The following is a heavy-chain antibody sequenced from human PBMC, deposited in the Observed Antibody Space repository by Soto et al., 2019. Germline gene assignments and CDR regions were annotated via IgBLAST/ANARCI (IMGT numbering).Heavy chain of an antibody. D-gene: IGHD5-12*01. V-gene: IGHV3-21*01. CDR3: ARGGYSGYEAQEYYFDY. Sequence: GGSLRLSCAASGFTFSSYSMNWVRQAPGKGLEWVSSISSSSSYIYYADSVKGRFTISRDNAKNSLYLQMNSLRAEDTAVYYCARGGYSGYEAQEYYFDYWGQGTLVTVSS. CDR1: GFTFSSYS. CDR2: ISSSSSYI. J-gene: IGHJ4*02.